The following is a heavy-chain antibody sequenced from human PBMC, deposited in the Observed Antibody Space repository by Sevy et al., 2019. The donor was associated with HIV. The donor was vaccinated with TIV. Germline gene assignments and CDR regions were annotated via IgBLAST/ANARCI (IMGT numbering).Heavy chain of an antibody. CDR1: GFTFSSYA. CDR3: ARDGRQIFGVVISYYMDV. V-gene: IGHV3-30-3*01. J-gene: IGHJ6*03. CDR2: ISCDGSNK. Sequence: GGSLRLSCAASGFTFSSYAMHWVRQAPGKGLEWVAVISCDGSNKYYADSVKGRFTISRDNSKNTLYLQMNSLRAEDTAVYYCARDGRQIFGVVISYYMDVWGKGTTVTVSS. D-gene: IGHD3-3*01.